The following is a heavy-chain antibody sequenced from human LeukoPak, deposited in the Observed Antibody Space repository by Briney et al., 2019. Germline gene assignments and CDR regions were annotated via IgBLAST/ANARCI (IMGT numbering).Heavy chain of an antibody. D-gene: IGHD2-15*01. J-gene: IGHJ4*02. CDR2: IYYSGST. CDR3: ARLVGYCSGGSCYARYYFDY. V-gene: IGHV4-39*01. Sequence: SETLSLTCTVSGGSISSSSYYWGWIREPPGKGLEWIESIYYSGSTYYNPYLKSRVTIYVYTAKNQFSLKLSPLTAADTAVYYCARLVGYCSGGSCYARYYFDYWGQGTLVTVSS. CDR1: GGSISSSSYY.